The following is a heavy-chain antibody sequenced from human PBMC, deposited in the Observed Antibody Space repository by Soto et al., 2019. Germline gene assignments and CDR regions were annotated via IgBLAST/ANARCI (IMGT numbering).Heavy chain of an antibody. Sequence: GESMKISCKGSGYSFTSYWIGWVRQMPGKGLEWMGIIYPGDSDTRYSPSFQGQVTISADKSITTAYLQWSSLKASDTAMYYCARTAAAGKYYYGVDVWGQGTTVTVSS. CDR2: IYPGDSDT. CDR3: ARTAAAGKYYYGVDV. J-gene: IGHJ6*02. V-gene: IGHV5-51*01. D-gene: IGHD6-13*01. CDR1: GYSFTSYW.